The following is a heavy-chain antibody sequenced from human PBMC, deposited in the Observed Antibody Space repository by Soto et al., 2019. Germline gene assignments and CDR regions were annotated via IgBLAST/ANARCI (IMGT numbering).Heavy chain of an antibody. V-gene: IGHV1-69*06. D-gene: IGHD3-10*01. CDR2: IIPIFGTA. J-gene: IGHJ6*02. CDR1: GGTFSSYA. Sequence: SVSVSCKASGGTFSSYAISWVRQAPGQGLEWMGGIIPIFGTANYAQKFQGRVTITADKSTSTAYMELSSLRSEDTAVYYCARVTVSMVRGAYYYYGRDVWGHGTTVTVS. CDR3: ARVTVSMVRGAYYYYGRDV.